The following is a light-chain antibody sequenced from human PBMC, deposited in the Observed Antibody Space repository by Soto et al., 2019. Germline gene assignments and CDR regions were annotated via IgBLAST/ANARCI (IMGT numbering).Light chain of an antibody. CDR3: QQYDSFPFT. J-gene: IGKJ3*01. V-gene: IGKV1-33*01. Sequence: DIQMTQSPSSLSASVGDRVTITCQASQDISKYLNWYQQQPGKAPKLLIYDASNLETGVPSRFSGTGSGAYYTFTISSLHPEDFATYHCQQYDSFPFTFGPGTKVDIK. CDR2: DAS. CDR1: QDISKY.